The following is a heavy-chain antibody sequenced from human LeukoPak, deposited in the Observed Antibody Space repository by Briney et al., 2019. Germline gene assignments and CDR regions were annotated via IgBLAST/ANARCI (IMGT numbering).Heavy chain of an antibody. CDR1: GYTFNNFG. Sequence: ASVKVSCKASGYTFNNFGIHWVRQTPGQGLEWMGWISAYNGLTNYAENLQGRVTMTTDTSTGTAYLELRSLTSDDTALYYCARDRIARLGGSYRYNCFDPWGQGTLATVSS. CDR2: ISAYNGLT. D-gene: IGHD1-26*01. V-gene: IGHV1-18*01. J-gene: IGHJ5*02. CDR3: ARDRIARLGGSYRYNCFDP.